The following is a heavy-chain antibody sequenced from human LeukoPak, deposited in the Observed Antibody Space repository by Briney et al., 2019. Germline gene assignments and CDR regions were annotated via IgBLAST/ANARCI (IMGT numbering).Heavy chain of an antibody. CDR1: GFTFSSYW. CDR2: IKQDGSEK. Sequence: AGGSLRLSCAASGFTFSSYWMTWVRQAPGKALEWVANIKQDGSEKYYVDSVKGRFTISRDNAKSSLYLQMDSLRAEDTAVYYCARAIGKSEGYWGQGTLVTVSS. D-gene: IGHD4-23*01. V-gene: IGHV3-7*01. J-gene: IGHJ4*02. CDR3: ARAIGKSEGY.